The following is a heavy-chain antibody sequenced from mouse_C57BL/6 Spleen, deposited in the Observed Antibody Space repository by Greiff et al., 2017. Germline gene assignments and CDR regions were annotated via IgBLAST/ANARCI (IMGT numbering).Heavy chain of an antibody. V-gene: IGHV1-82*01. J-gene: IGHJ2*01. CDR2: IYPGDGDT. CDR1: GYAFSSSW. Sequence: QVQLQQSGPELVKPGASVKISCKASGYAFSSSWMNWVKQRPGKGLEWIGRIYPGDGDTNYNGKFKGKATLTVDKSSSTAYMQLSSLTSEDSAVYFCARSSDGYYGDWGQGTTVTVSS. CDR3: ARSSDGYYGD. D-gene: IGHD2-3*01.